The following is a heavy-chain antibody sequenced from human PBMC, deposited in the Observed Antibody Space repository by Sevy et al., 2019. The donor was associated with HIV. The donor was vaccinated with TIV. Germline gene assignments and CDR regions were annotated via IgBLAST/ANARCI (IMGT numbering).Heavy chain of an antibody. CDR1: GGSISSYF. CDR2: IYYSGST. J-gene: IGHJ6*02. CDR3: ARAGLTTHPSHYYYYGMDV. Sequence: SETLSLTCTVSGGSISSYFWSWIRQPPGKGLEWIGYIYYSGSTNYNPSLKSRVTISVDTSKNQFSLKLSSVTAADTAVYYCARAGLTTHPSHYYYYGMDVWGQGTTVTVSS. D-gene: IGHD4-17*01. V-gene: IGHV4-59*01.